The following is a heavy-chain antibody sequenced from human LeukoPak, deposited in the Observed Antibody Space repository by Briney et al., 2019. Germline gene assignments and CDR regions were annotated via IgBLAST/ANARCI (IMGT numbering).Heavy chain of an antibody. D-gene: IGHD3-22*01. CDR3: ARDFTLSGSPDY. Sequence: PGGSLRLSCAASGFTFSSYSMNWVRQAPGKGLEWVSSISSSSSYIYYADSVKGRFTISRDNAKNSLYLQMNSLRAEDTAVYYCARDFTLSGSPDYWGQGTLVTLSS. J-gene: IGHJ4*02. V-gene: IGHV3-21*01. CDR1: GFTFSSYS. CDR2: ISSSSSYI.